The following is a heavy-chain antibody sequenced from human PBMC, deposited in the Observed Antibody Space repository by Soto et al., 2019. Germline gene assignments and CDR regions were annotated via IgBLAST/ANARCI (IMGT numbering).Heavy chain of an antibody. CDR2: MNPNSGET. CDR3: ATDSRGPPPQDYCGGDCYRYYYYYMDV. Sequence: ASVKVSCKASGYTFTSYDINWVRQATGQGLEWMGWMNPNSGETGYAQKFQGRVTMTGDTSTGTAYMELSSLRSEDTAVDYFATDSRGPPPQDYCGGDCYRYYYYYMDVWGKGTTVTVS. CDR1: GYTFTSYD. J-gene: IGHJ6*03. D-gene: IGHD2-21*01. V-gene: IGHV1-8*01.